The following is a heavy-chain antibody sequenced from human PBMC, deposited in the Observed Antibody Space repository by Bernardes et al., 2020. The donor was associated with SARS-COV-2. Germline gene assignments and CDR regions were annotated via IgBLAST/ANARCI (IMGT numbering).Heavy chain of an antibody. Sequence: ASVKVSCKTSGYTFTGFYMHWVRQAPGQGLEWMGWINPNSGATNYAQRFQGRVAMTRDTSISTAYMELSGLRDDDTAVYYCASTLNYYDSLANYATGTRWGQGTLVTVSS. J-gene: IGHJ4*02. CDR1: GYTFTGFY. CDR3: ASTLNYYDSLANYATGTR. V-gene: IGHV1-2*02. D-gene: IGHD3-22*01. CDR2: INPNSGAT.